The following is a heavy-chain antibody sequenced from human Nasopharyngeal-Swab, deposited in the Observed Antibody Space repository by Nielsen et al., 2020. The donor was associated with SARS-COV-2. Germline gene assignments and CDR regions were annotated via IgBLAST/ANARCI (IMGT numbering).Heavy chain of an antibody. CDR3: ARLGHGDFWSGYYKVWYFDL. CDR2: ISAYNGNT. J-gene: IGHJ2*01. V-gene: IGHV1-18*01. Sequence: ASVKVSCKASGYTFTSYGISWVRQAPGQGLEGMGWISAYNGNTNYAQKLQGRVTMTTDTPTSTAYMELRSLRSDDTAAYYCARLGHGDFWSGYYKVWYFDLWGRGTLVTVSS. D-gene: IGHD3-3*01. CDR1: GYTFTSYG.